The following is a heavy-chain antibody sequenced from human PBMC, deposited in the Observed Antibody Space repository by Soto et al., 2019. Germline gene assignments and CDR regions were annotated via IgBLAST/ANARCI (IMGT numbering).Heavy chain of an antibody. D-gene: IGHD1-26*01. CDR3: ARVDGTY. Sequence: QVQLVQSGAEEKKPGASVKVSCKASGYTFSSYAIHWVRQAPGQGLEWMGWINAGNGNTKYSQKFQGRVTITRDTAASTAYMELNSRRSEDTAVYYCARVDGTYWGQGTLVTVSS. CDR2: INAGNGNT. V-gene: IGHV1-3*05. J-gene: IGHJ4*02. CDR1: GYTFSSYA.